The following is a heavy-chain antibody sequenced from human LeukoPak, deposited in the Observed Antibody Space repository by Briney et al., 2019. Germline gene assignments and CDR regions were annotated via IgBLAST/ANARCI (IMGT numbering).Heavy chain of an antibody. D-gene: IGHD2-8*01. CDR2: IWCNSGSI. V-gene: IGHV3-9*01. CDR1: GFTFDDYA. Sequence: PGGSLRLSCAASGFTFDDYAMHWVRRAPGKGLEWVSSIWCNSGSIGYADSVKGRFTISRDNAKNSLYLQMNRLRAEDTAVYYCARGLGYGTNGVCHTRFDYWRQGTLVGVPS. CDR3: ARGLGYGTNGVCHTRFDY. J-gene: IGHJ4*02.